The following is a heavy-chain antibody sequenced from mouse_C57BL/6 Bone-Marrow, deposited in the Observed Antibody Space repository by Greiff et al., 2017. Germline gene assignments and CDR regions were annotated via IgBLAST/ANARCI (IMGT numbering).Heavy chain of an antibody. Sequence: EVQGVESGPELVKPGASVKMSCKASGYTFTDYNMHWVKQSHGKSLEWIGYINPNNGGTSYNQKFKGKANLTVNKSSSTAYREPRSLTSEDSAVYYCARLGITTVVALHYYAMDYWGQGTSVTVAS. CDR2: INPNNGGT. V-gene: IGHV1-22*01. CDR3: ARLGITTVVALHYYAMDY. J-gene: IGHJ4*01. CDR1: GYTFTDYN. D-gene: IGHD1-1*01.